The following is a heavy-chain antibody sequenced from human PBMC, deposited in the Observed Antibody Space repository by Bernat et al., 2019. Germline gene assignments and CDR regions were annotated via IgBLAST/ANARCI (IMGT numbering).Heavy chain of an antibody. J-gene: IGHJ4*02. CDR2: ISFDGGNK. CDR1: GFTFSSSA. CDR3: ARDWGGPRPGADGPLDY. Sequence: QVRLVESGGGVVQPGRSLRLSCAASGFTFSSSAMHWVRQAPGKGLDWVAVISFDGGNKYYAGSVKGRFTISRENAKNSLYLQMNNLRAEDTAVYYCARDWGGPRPGADGPLDYWGQGVLVAVSS. V-gene: IGHV3-30*14. D-gene: IGHD3-16*01.